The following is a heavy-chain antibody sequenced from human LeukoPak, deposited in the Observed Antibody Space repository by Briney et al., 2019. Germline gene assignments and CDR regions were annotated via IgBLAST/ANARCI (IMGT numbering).Heavy chain of an antibody. CDR1: GGSFSGYY. D-gene: IGHD2/OR15-2a*01. CDR2: INHSGST. CDR3: ARAQLYDWYFDL. Sequence: SETLSLTCAVYGGSFSGYYWSWIRQPPGKGLEWIGEINHSGSTNYNPSLKSRVTISVDTSKNQFSLKLSSVTAADTAVYYCARAQLYDWYFDLWGRGTLVTVSS. J-gene: IGHJ2*01. V-gene: IGHV4-34*01.